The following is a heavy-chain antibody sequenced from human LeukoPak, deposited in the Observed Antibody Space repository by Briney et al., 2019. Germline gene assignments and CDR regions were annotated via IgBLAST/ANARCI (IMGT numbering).Heavy chain of an antibody. CDR3: ASELDYYDSSGYPY. V-gene: IGHV3-21*01. CDR2: VSSSSSYI. J-gene: IGHJ4*02. CDR1: GCTLSSYS. D-gene: IGHD3-22*01. Sequence: GGCLRLSCAASGCTLSSYSENWVRQARGKGLEWVSSVSSSSSYIYYADSVKGRFTISKDNAKNSLYLQMNSLRAEDTAVYYCASELDYYDSSGYPYWGQGTLVTVSS.